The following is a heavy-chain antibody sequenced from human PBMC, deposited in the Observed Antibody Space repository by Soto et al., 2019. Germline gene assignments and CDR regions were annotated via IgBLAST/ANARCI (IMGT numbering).Heavy chain of an antibody. CDR3: ARSLIRELPDY. D-gene: IGHD1-26*01. Sequence: SETLSLTCTVSGGSISSYYWSWIRQPPGKGLEWIGYIYYSGSTNYNPSLKSRVTISVDTSRNQFSLKLSSVTAADTAVYYCARSLIRELPDYWGQGTLVTVSS. V-gene: IGHV4-59*01. CDR2: IYYSGST. CDR1: GGSISSYY. J-gene: IGHJ4*02.